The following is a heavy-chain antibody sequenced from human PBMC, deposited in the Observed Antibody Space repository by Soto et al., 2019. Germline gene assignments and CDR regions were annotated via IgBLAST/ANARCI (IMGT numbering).Heavy chain of an antibody. CDR3: DRGRSNDFGSSPPPRFDP. CDR2: IGTLADT. CDR1: GFPFRTYD. J-gene: IGHJ5*02. V-gene: IGHV3-13*01. D-gene: IGHD3-10*01. Sequence: GGALRLSCVDSGFPFRTYDMYWAREAGGKGLEWISGIGTLADTFYADSVKDRFIISRDNARNSLYLQMNRLRPDDTGVYFCDRGRSNDFGSSPPPRFDPWGQGTLVTVSS.